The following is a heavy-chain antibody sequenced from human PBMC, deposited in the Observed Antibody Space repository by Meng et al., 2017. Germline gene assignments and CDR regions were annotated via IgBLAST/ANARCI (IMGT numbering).Heavy chain of an antibody. CDR2: IIPILGIE. V-gene: IGHV1-69*10. J-gene: IGHJ4*02. D-gene: IGHD6-19*01. CDR3: ARVVEYSSGWPENDY. Sequence: SVKVSCKASGGTFSSYTISWVRQAPGQGLEWMGGIIPILGIENYAQKFQGRVTITADKSTSTAYMELSSLRSEDTAVYYCARVVEYSSGWPENDYWGQGTLVTVSS. CDR1: GGTFSSYT.